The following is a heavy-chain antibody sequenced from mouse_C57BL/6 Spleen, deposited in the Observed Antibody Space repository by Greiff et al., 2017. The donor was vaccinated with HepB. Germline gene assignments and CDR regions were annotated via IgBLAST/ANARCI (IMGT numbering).Heavy chain of an antibody. J-gene: IGHJ2*01. Sequence: VKLVESGAELVRPGASVTLSCKASGYTFTDYEMHWVKQTPVHGLEWIGAIDPETGGTAYNQKFKGKAILTADKSSSTAYMELRSLTSEDSAGYYCTRDSSGYVYWGQGTTLTVSS. CDR2: IDPETGGT. CDR3: TRDSSGYVY. V-gene: IGHV1-15*01. D-gene: IGHD3-2*02. CDR1: GYTFTDYE.